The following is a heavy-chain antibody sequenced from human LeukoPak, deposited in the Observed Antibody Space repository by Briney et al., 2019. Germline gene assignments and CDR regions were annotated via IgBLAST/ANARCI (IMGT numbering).Heavy chain of an antibody. CDR3: AKDPRDCSRTSCFGM. V-gene: IGHV3-23*01. Sequence: GGPLSLSCAASGFPFSSYAMSWVRQAPGKGLGWSSAISGSGGSTYYADPVKGRFTIYRDNSKNTLYLQINSLRAEDTAVYYCAKDPRDCSRTSCFGMGGEGTMVTVSS. D-gene: IGHD2-2*01. CDR2: ISGSGGST. CDR1: GFPFSSYA. J-gene: IGHJ3*02.